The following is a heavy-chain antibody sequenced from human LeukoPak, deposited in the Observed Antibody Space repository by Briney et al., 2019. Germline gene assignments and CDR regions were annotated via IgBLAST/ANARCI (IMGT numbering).Heavy chain of an antibody. CDR3: ARTLHYYGSGSYAY. J-gene: IGHJ4*02. CDR1: GGSFSGYY. V-gene: IGHV4-34*01. D-gene: IGHD3-10*01. CDR2: INHSGST. Sequence: SETLSPTCAVYGGSFSGYYWSWIRQPPGKGLEWIGEINHSGSTNYNPSLRSRVTISVDTSKNQFSLKLSSVTAADTAVYYCARTLHYYGSGSYAYWGQGTLVTVSS.